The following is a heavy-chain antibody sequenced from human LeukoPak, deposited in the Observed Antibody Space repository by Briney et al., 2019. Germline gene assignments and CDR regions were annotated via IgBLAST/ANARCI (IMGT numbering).Heavy chain of an antibody. V-gene: IGHV3-21*01. D-gene: IGHD3-10*01. CDR2: ISSSSYI. Sequence: PGGSLRLSCAASGFTFSSNSMNWVRQAPGEGLELLSSISSSSYIYYADSVKGRFTISRDNAKNSLYLQMNSLRAEDTAVYYCARDSVRGGRYGMDVWGQGTTVTVSS. CDR1: GFTFSSNS. J-gene: IGHJ6*02. CDR3: ARDSVRGGRYGMDV.